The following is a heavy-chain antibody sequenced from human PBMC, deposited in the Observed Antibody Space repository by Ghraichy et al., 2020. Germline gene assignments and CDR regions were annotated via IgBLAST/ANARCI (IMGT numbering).Heavy chain of an antibody. D-gene: IGHD2-2*01. J-gene: IGHJ5*02. CDR1: GGSISSYY. Sequence: ESLNISCTVSGGSISSYYWSWIRQPPGKGLEWIGYISYSGGTNYNPSLKSRVTMSVDTSKNQFSLKLRSVTAADTAVYYCASGGYCGSSTCYPNWFDPWGQGTLVTVSS. CDR3: ASGGYCGSSTCYPNWFDP. V-gene: IGHV4-59*01. CDR2: ISYSGGT.